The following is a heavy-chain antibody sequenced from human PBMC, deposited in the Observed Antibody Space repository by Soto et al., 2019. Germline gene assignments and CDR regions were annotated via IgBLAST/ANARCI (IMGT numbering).Heavy chain of an antibody. CDR3: ARDLGHYSRGASYFDY. D-gene: IGHD3-22*01. Sequence: QVQMVESGGGVVQPGRSLRLSCAASGFPFSSYGFHWVRQAPGKGLEWVAVIWYDGSQRYYADSVKGRFIISRDESKNTLYLQINSLGSEDTAVYYCARDLGHYSRGASYFDYWGQGTLFTVSS. CDR1: GFPFSSYG. V-gene: IGHV3-33*01. J-gene: IGHJ4*02. CDR2: IWYDGSQR.